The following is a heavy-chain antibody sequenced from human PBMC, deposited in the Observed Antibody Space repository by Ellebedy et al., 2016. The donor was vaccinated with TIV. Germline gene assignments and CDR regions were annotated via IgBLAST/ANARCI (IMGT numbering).Heavy chain of an antibody. CDR3: AKRGSRSHYSLDV. CDR2: IWYDGNNK. D-gene: IGHD2-15*01. V-gene: IGHV3-30*02. CDR1: GFIFRNYG. Sequence: PGGSLRLSCAASGFIFRNYGMHWVRQSPGKGLEWVATIWYDGNNKYYAESLEGRFTLSRDNSKNMLYLQMNSVRPEDTAVYFCAKRGSRSHYSLDVWGQGTTVTVSS. J-gene: IGHJ6*02.